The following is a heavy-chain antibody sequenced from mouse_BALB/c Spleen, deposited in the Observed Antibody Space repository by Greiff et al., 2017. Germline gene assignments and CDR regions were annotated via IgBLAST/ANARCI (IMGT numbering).Heavy chain of an antibody. CDR2: IYPGDGST. Sequence: LQESGPELVKPGALVKISCKASGYTFTSYDINWVKQRPGQGLEWIGWIYPGDGSTKYNEKFKGKATLTADKSSSTAYMQLSSLTSEDTAVYYCNAWGVRQNWLYWGQGTTLTVSS. CDR3: NAWGVRQNWLY. D-gene: IGHD2-14*01. V-gene: IGHV1S33*01. J-gene: IGHJ2*01. CDR1: GYTFTSYD.